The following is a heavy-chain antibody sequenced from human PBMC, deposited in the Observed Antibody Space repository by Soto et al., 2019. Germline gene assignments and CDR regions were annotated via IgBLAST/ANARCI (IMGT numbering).Heavy chain of an antibody. V-gene: IGHV4-59*01. D-gene: IGHD5-18*01. CDR3: ARDIKGDNYGYGPFDC. Sequence: SETLSLTCTVSGGSISSYSWSWIRQPPGKGLEWIGYIYYSGSTNYNPSLKTRVTISLDTSTNQFSLKLSSVTAADTAVYYCARDIKGDNYGYGPFDCWGQGTLVTVSS. CDR1: GGSISSYS. CDR2: IYYSGST. J-gene: IGHJ4*02.